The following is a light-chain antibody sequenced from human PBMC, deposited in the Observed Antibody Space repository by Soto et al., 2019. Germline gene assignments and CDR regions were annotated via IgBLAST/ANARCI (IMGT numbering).Light chain of an antibody. CDR2: EVS. Sequence: QSALTQPASVSGSPGQSITISCTGTSSDVGGYNYVSWYQQHPGKAPKLMIYEVSNRPSGVSNRFSGSKSGNTASLTISGLQAEDEADYYCSPYTSSSTLGFGGGTKVTVL. CDR3: SPYTSSSTLG. J-gene: IGLJ3*02. V-gene: IGLV2-14*01. CDR1: SSDVGGYNY.